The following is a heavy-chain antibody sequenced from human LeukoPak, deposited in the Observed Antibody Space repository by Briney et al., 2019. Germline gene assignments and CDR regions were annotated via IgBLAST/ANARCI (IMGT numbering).Heavy chain of an antibody. D-gene: IGHD4-17*01. J-gene: IGHJ4*02. CDR3: AKESLTVTTPFDY. Sequence: ASVKVSSKASGYTFTSYYMHWVRQAPGQGLEWMGIINPSGGSTSYAQKFQGRVTMTRDTSTSTVYMELSSLRAEDTAIYYCAKESLTVTTPFDYWGQGTLATVSS. CDR2: INPSGGST. V-gene: IGHV1-46*01. CDR1: GYTFTSYY.